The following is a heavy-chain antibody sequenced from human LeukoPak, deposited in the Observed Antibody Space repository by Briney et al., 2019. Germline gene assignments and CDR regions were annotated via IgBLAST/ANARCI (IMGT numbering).Heavy chain of an antibody. Sequence: GWSLRLSCAASGFTFSNAWMSWVRQAPGKGLEWVGRIKSKIDGGYTDYTVHGKGRFSIYRDDSKNTLYLQMNSLKAEDTAVYYCTTDIRWELEPLDYWGQGTLVTVSS. CDR3: TTDIRWELEPLDY. CDR1: GFTFSNAW. J-gene: IGHJ4*02. D-gene: IGHD1-26*01. CDR2: IKSKIDGGYT. V-gene: IGHV3-15*01.